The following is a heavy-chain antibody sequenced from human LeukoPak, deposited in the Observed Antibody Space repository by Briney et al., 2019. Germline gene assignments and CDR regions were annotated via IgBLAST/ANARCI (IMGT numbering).Heavy chain of an antibody. Sequence: GGSLRLSCAAPGFTFSSYSMNWVRQAPGKGLEWVSSISSSSSYIYYADSLKGRFTISRDNAKNSLYLQMNSLRAEDTAVYYCARDAASYYYDSSGYYYGTPLDYWGQGTLVTVSS. CDR2: ISSSSSYI. D-gene: IGHD3-22*01. V-gene: IGHV3-21*01. CDR3: ARDAASYYYDSSGYYYGTPLDY. CDR1: GFTFSSYS. J-gene: IGHJ4*02.